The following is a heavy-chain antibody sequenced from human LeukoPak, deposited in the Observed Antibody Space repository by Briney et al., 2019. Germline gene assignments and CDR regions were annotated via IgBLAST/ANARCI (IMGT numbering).Heavy chain of an antibody. CDR3: ARLEDGGYCSSTSCYYAFDI. V-gene: IGHV5-51*01. CDR2: IYPGDSDT. J-gene: IGHJ3*02. D-gene: IGHD2-2*01. CDR1: GSIFTSYW. Sequence: HGASLKISCKGSGSIFTSYWIGWVRQLPGKGLEWMGIIYPGDSDTRYSPSFQGQVTISADKSTSTAYLQWSSLKASHTAMYYCARLEDGGYCSSTSCYYAFDIWGQGTMVTVSS.